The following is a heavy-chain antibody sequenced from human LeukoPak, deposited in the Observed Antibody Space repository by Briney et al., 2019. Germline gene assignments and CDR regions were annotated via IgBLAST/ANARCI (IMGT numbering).Heavy chain of an antibody. CDR2: INHSGST. CDR1: GGSFSGYY. CDR3: ARSARTDYYYYYYMDV. J-gene: IGHJ6*03. V-gene: IGHV4-34*01. D-gene: IGHD3/OR15-3a*01. Sequence: PETLSLTCAVYGGSFSGYYWSWIRQPPGKGLEWIGEINHSGSTNYNPSLKSRVTISVDTSKNQFSLKLSSVIAADTAVYYCARSARTDYYYYYYMDVWGKGTTVTVSS.